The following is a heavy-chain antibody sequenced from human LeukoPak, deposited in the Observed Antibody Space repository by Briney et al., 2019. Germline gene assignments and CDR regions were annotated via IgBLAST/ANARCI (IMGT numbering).Heavy chain of an antibody. CDR1: GFTVSSNC. CDR2: IYSGGST. J-gene: IGHJ4*02. CDR3: AREQRGVGYYFDY. V-gene: IGHV3-53*01. D-gene: IGHD1-1*01. Sequence: GGSLRLSCAASGFTVSSNCMSWVRQAPGKGLEWVSVIYSGGSTYYADSVKGRFTISRDNSKNTLYLQMNSLRAEDTAVYYCAREQRGVGYYFDYWGQGTLVTVSS.